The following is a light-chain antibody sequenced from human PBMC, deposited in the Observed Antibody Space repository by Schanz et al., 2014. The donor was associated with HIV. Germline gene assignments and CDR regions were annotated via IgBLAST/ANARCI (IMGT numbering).Light chain of an antibody. CDR2: DVT. V-gene: IGLV2-14*03. Sequence: QSALTQPASVSGSPGQSITISCTGTSSDVGADNSVSWYQQHPGRAPRLLVYDVTYRPSGVSNRFSGSKSGNTASLTISGLQPEDEADYYCSSYASTDTVLFGGGTKLTVL. CDR3: SSYASTDTVL. CDR1: SSDVGADNS. J-gene: IGLJ2*01.